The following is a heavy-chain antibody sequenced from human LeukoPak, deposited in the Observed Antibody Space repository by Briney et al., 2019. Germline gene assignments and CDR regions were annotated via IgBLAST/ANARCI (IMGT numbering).Heavy chain of an antibody. D-gene: IGHD1/OR15-1a*01. Sequence: SETLSLTCTVSGGSISSYYWSWLRQPPGKGLEWFGYIYYSGSTNYNPSLKSRVTISVDTSKNQFSLKLSSVTAADTAVYYCARGAGTTFGFDYWGQGTLVTVSS. V-gene: IGHV4-59*08. CDR3: ARGAGTTFGFDY. J-gene: IGHJ4*02. CDR2: IYYSGST. CDR1: GGSISSYY.